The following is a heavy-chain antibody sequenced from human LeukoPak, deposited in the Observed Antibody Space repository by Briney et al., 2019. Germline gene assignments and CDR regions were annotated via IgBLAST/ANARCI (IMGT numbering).Heavy chain of an antibody. CDR1: GFTFSSHA. Sequence: GGSLRLSCAASGFTFSSHAMSWVRQAPGKGLEWVSAITSGSGSNVYYTDSLKGRFTISRDNSKNTLYLHMNSLRAEDTAVYYCARHGSLSFDYWGQGTLLTVSA. CDR2: ITSGSGSNV. V-gene: IGHV3-23*01. D-gene: IGHD6-6*01. J-gene: IGHJ4*02. CDR3: ARHGSLSFDY.